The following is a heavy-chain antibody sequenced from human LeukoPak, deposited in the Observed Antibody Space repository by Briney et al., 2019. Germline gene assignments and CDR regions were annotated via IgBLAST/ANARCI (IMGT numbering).Heavy chain of an antibody. CDR1: GFTFSNAW. D-gene: IGHD3-3*01. J-gene: IGHJ4*02. V-gene: IGHV3-15*01. Sequence: PGGSLRLSCAASGFTFSNAWMSWVRQAPGKGLEWVGRIKSKTDGGTTDYAAPVKGRFTISRDDSKNTLYLQMNSLKTEDTAVYYCTTGGPAPAGTYYDFWSGYWDDYWGQGTLVTVSS. CDR3: TTGGPAPAGTYYDFWSGYWDDY. CDR2: IKSKTDGGTT.